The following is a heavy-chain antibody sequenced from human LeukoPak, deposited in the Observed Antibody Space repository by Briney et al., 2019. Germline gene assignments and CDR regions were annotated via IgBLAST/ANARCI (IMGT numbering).Heavy chain of an antibody. CDR1: GGSISSGGYY. D-gene: IGHD3-22*01. V-gene: IGHV4-39*07. CDR2: INHSGST. CDR3: ARGWPHYDSSGYWWLTFDY. Sequence: PSETLSLTCTVSGGSISSGGYYWSWIRQPPGKGLEWIGEINHSGSTNYNPSLKSRVTISVDTSKNQFSLKLSSVTAADTAVYYCARGWPHYDSSGYWWLTFDYWGQGTLVTVSS. J-gene: IGHJ4*02.